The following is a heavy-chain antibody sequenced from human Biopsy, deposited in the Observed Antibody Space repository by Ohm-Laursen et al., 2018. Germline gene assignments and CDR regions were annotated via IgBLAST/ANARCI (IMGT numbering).Heavy chain of an antibody. Sequence: GTLSLTCTVSGGSISSDYWSWVRQTPGKGLEWIGYIYYSGSTNYNPSFKSRVTISVDTSKNQFSLRPNSVTAADTAVYYCARATNSTDWPYYYFYGMDVWGQGTTVTVSS. J-gene: IGHJ6*02. D-gene: IGHD2/OR15-2a*01. CDR1: GGSISSDY. V-gene: IGHV4-59*01. CDR3: ARATNSTDWPYYYFYGMDV. CDR2: IYYSGST.